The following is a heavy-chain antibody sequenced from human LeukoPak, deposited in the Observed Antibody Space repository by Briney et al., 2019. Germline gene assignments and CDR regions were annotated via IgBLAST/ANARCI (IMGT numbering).Heavy chain of an antibody. CDR3: ARETRNGGFDY. V-gene: IGHV4-30-4*08. Sequence: SQTLSLTCTVSGGSISSGDYYWSCIRQPPGKGLEWIGYIYYSGSTYYNPSLKSRVTISVDTSKNQFSLKLSSVTAADTAVYFCARETRNGGFDYWGQGTLVTVSS. J-gene: IGHJ4*02. CDR1: GGSISSGDYY. D-gene: IGHD3-10*01. CDR2: IYYSGST.